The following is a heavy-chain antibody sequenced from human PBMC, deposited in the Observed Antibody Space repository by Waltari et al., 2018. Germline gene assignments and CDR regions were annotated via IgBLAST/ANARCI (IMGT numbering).Heavy chain of an antibody. CDR2: IMPICGIA. CDR1: GGTFSSYA. D-gene: IGHD6-13*01. Sequence: QVQLVQSGAEVKKPGSSVKVSCKAAGGTFSSYAISWGRQAPGQGLEWMGWIMPICGIANYGQKFQGRVTSTADESPSTADMEVGSLRAEDTAVYYCARVLPLYSSPTSYFDYWGQGTLVTVSS. V-gene: IGHV1-69*12. J-gene: IGHJ4*02. CDR3: ARVLPLYSSPTSYFDY.